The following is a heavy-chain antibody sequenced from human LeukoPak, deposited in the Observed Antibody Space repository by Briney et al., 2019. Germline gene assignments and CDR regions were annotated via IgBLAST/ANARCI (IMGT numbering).Heavy chain of an antibody. CDR1: GFTFSSYG. CDR2: IRYDGSNK. V-gene: IGHV3-30*02. Sequence: GGSLRLSCAASGFTFSSYGMHWVRQAPGKGLEWVAFIRYDGSNKYYADSVKGRFTISRYNSKNTLYLQMNSLRAEDTAVYYCAKDSVDRYSSYNLGYWGQGTLVTVSS. D-gene: IGHD6-13*01. CDR3: AKDSVDRYSSYNLGY. J-gene: IGHJ4*02.